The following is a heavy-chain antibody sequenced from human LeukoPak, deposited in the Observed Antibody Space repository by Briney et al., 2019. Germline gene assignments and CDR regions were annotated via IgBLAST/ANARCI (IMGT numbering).Heavy chain of an antibody. J-gene: IGHJ5*02. Sequence: PSETLSLTCSVSGGSISDYYWSWIRQPPGKGLEWIGYISYSGRTNYNPSLKSRVSISIDASNNQFFLKLTSVTAEDTAVYYCAGQPWGYHSWFDPWGQGSLVTVSS. CDR1: GGSISDYY. CDR3: AGQPWGYHSWFDP. D-gene: IGHD5-12*01. V-gene: IGHV4-59*08. CDR2: ISYSGRT.